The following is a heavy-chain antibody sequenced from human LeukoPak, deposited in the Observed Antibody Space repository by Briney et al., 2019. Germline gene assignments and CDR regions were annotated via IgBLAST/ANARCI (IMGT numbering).Heavy chain of an antibody. CDR3: ARDPHTNYYDSSGYYYVGYYYYMDV. V-gene: IGHV1-8*01. CDR2: MNPNSGNT. J-gene: IGHJ6*03. D-gene: IGHD3-22*01. Sequence: ASVKVSCKASGYTFTSYDINWVRQATGQGLEWMGWMNPNSGNTGYAQKFQGRVTMTRDMSTSTVYMELSSLRSEDTAVYYCARDPHTNYYDSSGYYYVGYYYYMDVWGKGTTVTVSS. CDR1: GYTFTSYD.